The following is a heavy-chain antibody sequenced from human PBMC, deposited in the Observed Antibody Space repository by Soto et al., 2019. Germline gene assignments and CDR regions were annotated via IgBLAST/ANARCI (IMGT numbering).Heavy chain of an antibody. CDR2: MNPNSGNT. V-gene: IGHV1-8*01. Sequence: ASVKVSCKASGYTFTSYDINWVRQATGQGLEWMGWMNPNSGNTGYAQKFQGRVTMTRNTSISTAYMELSSLRSEDTAVYYCASPIAAAGTNYYYGMDVWGQGTTVTVSS. CDR1: GYTFTSYD. J-gene: IGHJ6*02. CDR3: ASPIAAAGTNYYYGMDV. D-gene: IGHD6-13*01.